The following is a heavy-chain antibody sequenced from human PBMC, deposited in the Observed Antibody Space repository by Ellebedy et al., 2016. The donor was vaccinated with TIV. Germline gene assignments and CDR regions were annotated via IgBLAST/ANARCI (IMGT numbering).Heavy chain of an antibody. CDR3: ATARRDPLYYGVDV. CDR2: VYFTGTT. Sequence: MPSETLSLTCTVSGGSISSRTRYWGWFRQTPEKGLEWIGTVYFTGTTYYNPPLSSRITISADTSNNQFSLKLTSVTAADTAVYYCATARRDPLYYGVDVWGRGTTVTVSS. V-gene: IGHV4-39*01. J-gene: IGHJ6*02. D-gene: IGHD6-13*01. CDR1: GGSISSRTRY.